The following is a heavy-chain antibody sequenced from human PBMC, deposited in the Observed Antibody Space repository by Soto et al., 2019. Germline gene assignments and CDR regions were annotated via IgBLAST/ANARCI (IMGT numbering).Heavy chain of an antibody. D-gene: IGHD1-1*01. CDR1: GYTFTSYY. V-gene: IGHV1-46*01. Sequence: GASVKVSCKASGYTFTSYYMHWVRQAPGQGLEWMGIINPSGGSTSYAQKFQGRVTMTRDTSTSTVYMELSSLRSEDTAVYYCARVEMSTIKGNAFDICGQGTMVTVSS. CDR2: INPSGGST. J-gene: IGHJ3*02. CDR3: ARVEMSTIKGNAFDI.